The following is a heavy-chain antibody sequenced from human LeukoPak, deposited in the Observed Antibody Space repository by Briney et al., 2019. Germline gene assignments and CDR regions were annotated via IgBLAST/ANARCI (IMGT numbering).Heavy chain of an antibody. J-gene: IGHJ6*02. CDR2: ISYDGSNK. CDR3: ARAGGCSSTSCYYYYGMDV. CDR1: GFTFSSYA. D-gene: IGHD2-2*01. Sequence: GRSLRLSCAASGFTFSSYAMHWVRQAPGKGLEWVAVISYDGSNKYYADSVKGRFTISRDNSKNTLYLQMNSLRAEDTAVYYRARAGGCSSTSCYYYYGMDVWGQGTTVTVSS. V-gene: IGHV3-30-3*01.